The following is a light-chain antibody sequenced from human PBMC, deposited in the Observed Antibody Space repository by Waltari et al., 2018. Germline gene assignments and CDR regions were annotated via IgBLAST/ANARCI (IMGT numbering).Light chain of an antibody. CDR1: SSNIGEGYD. CDR3: QSYDSSLSGPRV. J-gene: IGLJ3*02. V-gene: IGLV1-40*01. CDR2: GTS. Sequence: QSVLTQPPSVSGAPGQRVTISCTGSSSNIGEGYDVHWYQKLPGTAPKLLIYGTSKRPSGVPDRFSGSKSGTSASLAITGLQAEDEADYYCQSYDSSLSGPRVFGGGTKLTVL.